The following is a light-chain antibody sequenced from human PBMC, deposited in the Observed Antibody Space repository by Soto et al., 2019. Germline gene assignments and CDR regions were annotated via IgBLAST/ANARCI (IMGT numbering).Light chain of an antibody. J-gene: IGKJ5*01. CDR2: DAS. V-gene: IGKV3-15*01. CDR1: QNIDNF. CDR3: QQYNNWPFS. Sequence: EIVLRQSPATLSMSPGERATLSCRASQNIDNFLVWYQQKPGQAPRLLIYDASIRATGVPARFSGTGSETDFTLTISGLQSEDSAVYFCQQYNNWPFSFGQGTRLEIK.